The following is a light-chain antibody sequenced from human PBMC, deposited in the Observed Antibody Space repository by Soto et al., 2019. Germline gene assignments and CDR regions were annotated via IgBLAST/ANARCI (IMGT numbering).Light chain of an antibody. CDR2: EVS. Sequence: DIVMTQTPLSLSVTPGQPASISCKSSQSLLHSDGKTYLYWYLQKPGQPPQLLIYEVSNRFSGVPDRFSGSGSGTEFTLTISSLQPDDFATYYCQQYDSYSWTFGQGTKVDIK. V-gene: IGKV2D-29*01. CDR1: QSLLHSDGKTY. J-gene: IGKJ1*01. CDR3: QQYDSYSWT.